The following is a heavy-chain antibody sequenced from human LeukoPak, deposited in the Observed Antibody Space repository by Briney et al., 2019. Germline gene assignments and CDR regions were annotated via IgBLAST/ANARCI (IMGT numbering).Heavy chain of an antibody. Sequence: SETLSLTCTVSGGSINNYYWSWIRQPAGKGLEWIGRIYYTGSTNYNPSLKSRVTMSVDTPKNQFSLKLSSVTAADTAVYYCARERFGESFTSFYYYYGMDVWGQGTTVTVSS. J-gene: IGHJ6*02. CDR2: IYYTGST. CDR1: GGSINNYY. CDR3: ARERFGESFTSFYYYYGMDV. V-gene: IGHV4-4*07. D-gene: IGHD3-10*01.